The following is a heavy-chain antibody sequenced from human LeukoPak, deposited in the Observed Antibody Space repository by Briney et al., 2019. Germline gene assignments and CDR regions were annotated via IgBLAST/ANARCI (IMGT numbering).Heavy chain of an antibody. D-gene: IGHD1-7*01. CDR3: AREQTGTTAPGYYYYYMDV. Sequence: PRGSLRLSCAASTRTSTINYTSWVRQAPGKGLEWVSVIYSGGSTYYADSVKGRFTISRDNSKNTLYLQMNSLRAEDTAGYYCAREQTGTTAPGYYYYYMDVWGKGTTVTVSS. CDR2: IYSGGST. CDR1: TRTSTINY. V-gene: IGHV3-53*01. J-gene: IGHJ6*03.